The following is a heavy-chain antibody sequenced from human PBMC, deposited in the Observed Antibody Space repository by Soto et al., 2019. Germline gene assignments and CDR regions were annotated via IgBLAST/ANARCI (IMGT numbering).Heavy chain of an antibody. Sequence: AGGSLRLSCAASGFTFSSYWMSWVRQAPGKGLEWVANIKQDGSEKYYVDSVKGRFTISRDNAKNSLYLQMNSLRAEDTAVYYCATGGDAYSYGHDAFDIWGQGTMVTVSS. V-gene: IGHV3-7*03. CDR1: GFTFSSYW. CDR2: IKQDGSEK. CDR3: ATGGDAYSYGHDAFDI. J-gene: IGHJ3*02. D-gene: IGHD5-18*01.